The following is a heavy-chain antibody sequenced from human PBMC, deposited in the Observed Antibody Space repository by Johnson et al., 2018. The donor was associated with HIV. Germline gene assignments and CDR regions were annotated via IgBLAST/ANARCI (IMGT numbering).Heavy chain of an antibody. Sequence: VQLVESGGGLVQPGGSLRLSCAASGFSVSSTYMSWVRQAPGKGLEWVSVIYSGGSTQYADSVKGRFTISRDNSKNTLYLQMTSLRAEDTAVYYCERGGPWGVDAFDIWGQGTMVTVSS. CDR3: ERGGPWGVDAFDI. D-gene: IGHD3-16*01. J-gene: IGHJ3*02. CDR1: GFSVSSTY. V-gene: IGHV3-66*01. CDR2: IYSGGST.